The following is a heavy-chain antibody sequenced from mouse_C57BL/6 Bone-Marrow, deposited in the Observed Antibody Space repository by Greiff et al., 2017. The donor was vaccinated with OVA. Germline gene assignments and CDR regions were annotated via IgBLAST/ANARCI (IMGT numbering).Heavy chain of an antibody. D-gene: IGHD3-1*01. V-gene: IGHV14-2*01. J-gene: IGHJ2*01. CDR1: GFNIKDYY. CDR3: ARGLPRGNFDY. CDR2: IDPEDGET. Sequence: VHVKQSGAELVKPGASVKLSCTASGFNIKDYYMHWVKQRTEQGLEWIGRIDPEDGETKYAPKFQGKATITADTSSNPAYLQLSSLTSEDTAVYYCARGLPRGNFDYWGQGTTLTVSS.